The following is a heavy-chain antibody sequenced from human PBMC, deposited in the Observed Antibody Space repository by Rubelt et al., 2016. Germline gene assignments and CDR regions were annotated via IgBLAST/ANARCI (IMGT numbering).Heavy chain of an antibody. V-gene: IGHV4-4*02. CDR1: GGSISSSNW. CDR3: ARDWGNYYGSGSLD. J-gene: IGHJ4*02. Sequence: GPGLVKPSGTLSLTCAVSGGSISSSNWWSWVRQPPGKGLEWIGEIYHSGSTNYNPSLKSRVTISVDTSKNQFSLKLSSVTAADTAVYYCARDWGNYYGSGSLDWGQGTLVTVSS. D-gene: IGHD3-10*01. CDR2: IYHSGST.